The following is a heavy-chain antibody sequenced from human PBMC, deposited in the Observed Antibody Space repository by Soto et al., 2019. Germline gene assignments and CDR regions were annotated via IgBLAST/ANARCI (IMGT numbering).Heavy chain of an antibody. Sequence: GGSLRLSCAASGFSVRTNYMSWVRQAPGKGLEWVSVFESGGSIYYADSVKGRFIISRDNAKNTLYLQMNSLRVEDTAVYYCARAGVTPNFFDYWGQGTLVTVSS. J-gene: IGHJ4*02. V-gene: IGHV3-53*01. D-gene: IGHD3-10*01. CDR2: FESGGSI. CDR1: GFSVRTNY. CDR3: ARAGVTPNFFDY.